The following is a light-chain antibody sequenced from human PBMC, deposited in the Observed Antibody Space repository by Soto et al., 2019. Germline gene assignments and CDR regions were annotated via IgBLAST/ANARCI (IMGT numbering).Light chain of an antibody. Sequence: DVVMTQSPLSLPVTLGQPASISCRSSQSLVSSDGNTYLNWFHQRPGQSPRRLIYEVSNRDSGVPDRFSGSGSGTDFTLKISWVEAEDVGVYYCMQGSHWPPITFGQGTRLEIK. CDR3: MQGSHWPPIT. CDR1: QSLVSSDGNTY. J-gene: IGKJ5*01. CDR2: EVS. V-gene: IGKV2-30*01.